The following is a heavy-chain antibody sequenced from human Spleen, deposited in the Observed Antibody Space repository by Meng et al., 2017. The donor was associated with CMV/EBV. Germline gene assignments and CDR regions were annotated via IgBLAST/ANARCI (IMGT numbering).Heavy chain of an antibody. Sequence: GSLRLSCTVSGDSITSSSYYWGWIRQPPGKGLEWIGSMYYSANTYYNPSLKSRVTISVDTSQNQFSLTLTSVTAADTAVYYCAFSSGADYGSGSRDYWGQGTLVTVSS. CDR1: GDSITSSSYY. J-gene: IGHJ4*02. CDR2: MYYSANT. CDR3: AFSSGADYGSGSRDY. V-gene: IGHV4-39*01. D-gene: IGHD3-10*01.